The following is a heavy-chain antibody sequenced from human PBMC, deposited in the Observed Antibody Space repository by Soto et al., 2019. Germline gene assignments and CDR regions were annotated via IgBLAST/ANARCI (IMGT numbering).Heavy chain of an antibody. CDR2: IRSKAFREAT. CDR3: ATNRNDIAFVPDI. J-gene: IGHJ3*02. D-gene: IGHD1-1*01. CDR1: GFTFDGYT. Sequence: GGSLRLSCAASGFTFDGYTVNWFRQAPGKGLEWVAFIRSKAFREATHFAASVKGRFTLSRDDSKSIVYLQINRLKTDATALYCCATNRNDIAFVPDIWGQGTLVTVSS. V-gene: IGHV3-49*03.